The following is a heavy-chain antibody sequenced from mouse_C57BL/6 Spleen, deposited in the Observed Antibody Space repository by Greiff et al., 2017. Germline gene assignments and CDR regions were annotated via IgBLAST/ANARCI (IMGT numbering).Heavy chain of an antibody. J-gene: IGHJ2*01. D-gene: IGHD1-1*01. CDR2: ISSGSSTI. CDR1: GFTFSDYG. Sequence: EVQLVESGGGLVKPGGSLKLSCAASGFTFSDYGMHWVRQAPEKGLEWVAYISSGSSTIYYADTVKGRFPISRDNAKNTLFLQMTSLRSEDTAMYYCARNYYGSPFDYWGQGTTLTVSS. V-gene: IGHV5-17*01. CDR3: ARNYYGSPFDY.